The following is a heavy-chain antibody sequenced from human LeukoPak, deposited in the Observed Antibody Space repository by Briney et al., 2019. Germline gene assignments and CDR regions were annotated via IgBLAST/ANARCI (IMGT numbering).Heavy chain of an antibody. CDR2: IYCSGST. CDR1: GGSISSGGYY. V-gene: IGHV4-31*03. J-gene: IGHJ4*02. D-gene: IGHD2-2*01. Sequence: PSQTLSLTCTVSGGSISSGGYYWSWIRQHPGKGLEWIGYIYCSGSTYYNPSLKSRVTISVDTSKNQFSLKLSSVTAADTAVYYCARVKGDIVVVPAAIYFDYWGQGTLVTVSS. CDR3: ARVKGDIVVVPAAIYFDY.